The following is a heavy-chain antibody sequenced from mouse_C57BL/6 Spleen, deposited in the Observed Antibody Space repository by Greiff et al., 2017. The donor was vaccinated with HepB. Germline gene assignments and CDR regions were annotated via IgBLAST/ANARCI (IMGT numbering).Heavy chain of an antibody. V-gene: IGHV1-76*01. CDR3: AREYYDSSCYGMDY. CDR2: IYPGSGNT. Sequence: QVQLLQSGAELVRPGASVKLSCKASGYTFTDYYITWVNQRPGQGLEWIARIYPGSGNTYYNEKFKGKARLTAEKSTSTTYMQLSSLTSEDSAVYVYAREYYDSSCYGMDYWGQGTSVTVSS. CDR1: GYTFTDYY. J-gene: IGHJ4*01. D-gene: IGHD1-1*01.